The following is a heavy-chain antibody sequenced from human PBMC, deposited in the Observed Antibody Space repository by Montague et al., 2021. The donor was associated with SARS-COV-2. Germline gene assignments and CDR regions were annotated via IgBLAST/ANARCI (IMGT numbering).Heavy chain of an antibody. D-gene: IGHD3-10*01. CDR1: GFSLSTSGMC. CDR2: IDWDDDK. V-gene: IGHV2-70*11. CDR3: ARNGVEPRGSGRYYSGNWLDP. Sequence: PALVKPTQTLTLTCTFSGFSLSTSGMCVSWTRQPPGKALEWLARIDWDDDKYYSTSLKTRLTISKDTSKNQVVLRMTNMDPADTATYYCARNGVEPRGSGRYYSGNWLDPWGQGTLVTVSS. J-gene: IGHJ5*02.